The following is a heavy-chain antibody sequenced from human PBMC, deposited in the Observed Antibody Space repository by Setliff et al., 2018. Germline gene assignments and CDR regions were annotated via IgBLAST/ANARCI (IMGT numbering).Heavy chain of an antibody. CDR1: GYTLSNSI. D-gene: IGHD3-9*01. V-gene: IGHV1-2*02. CDR3: AGVDVLTASPF. CDR2: NNPNSGGT. Sequence: ASVKVSCKASGYTLSNSILSWVRQAPGQALEWMGWNNPNSGGTNYAQKFQGRVTMAWDTSISTAYMDLSRLTSDDTATYYCAGVDVLTASPFWGQGTLVTVSS. J-gene: IGHJ4*02.